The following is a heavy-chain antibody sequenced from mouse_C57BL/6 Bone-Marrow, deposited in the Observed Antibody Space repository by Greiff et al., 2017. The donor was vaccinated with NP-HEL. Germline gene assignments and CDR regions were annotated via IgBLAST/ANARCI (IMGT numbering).Heavy chain of an antibody. Sequence: EVMLVESGGDLVKPGGSLKLSCAASGFTFSSYGMSWVRQTPDKRLEWVATISSGGSYTYYPDSVKGRFTISRDNAKNTLYLQMSSLKSEDTAMYYCARLGTTVYAMDYWGQGTSVTGSS. CDR3: ARLGTTVYAMDY. CDR1: GFTFSSYG. CDR2: ISSGGSYT. J-gene: IGHJ4*01. V-gene: IGHV5-6*01. D-gene: IGHD1-1*01.